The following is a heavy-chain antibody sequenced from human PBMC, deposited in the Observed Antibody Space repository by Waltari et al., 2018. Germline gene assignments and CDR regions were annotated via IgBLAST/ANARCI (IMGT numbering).Heavy chain of an antibody. CDR2: IIPILGIA. CDR3: ARDGPGIAVAGIRISWFDP. J-gene: IGHJ5*02. D-gene: IGHD6-19*01. Sequence: QVQLVQSGAEVKKPGSSVTVSCKASGGTFSSYAIRWVRQAPGEGLEWMGGIIPILGIANYAQKFQGRVTITADKSTSTAYMELSSLRSEDTAVYYCARDGPGIAVAGIRISWFDPWGQGTLVTVSS. V-gene: IGHV1-69*10. CDR1: GGTFSSYA.